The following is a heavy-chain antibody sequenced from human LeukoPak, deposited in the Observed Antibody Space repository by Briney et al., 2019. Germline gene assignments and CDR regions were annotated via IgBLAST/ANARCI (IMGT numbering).Heavy chain of an antibody. CDR1: GFTFSTYA. Sequence: GGSLRLSCAASGFTFSTYAIHWVRQAPGKGLEWVAIISNDGINKYYADSVKGRFTISRDNSDNTLFLQMNNLGLEDTAMYYCVRDLGQNEEYYYMDVWGKGTTVTVSS. D-gene: IGHD7-27*01. J-gene: IGHJ6*03. V-gene: IGHV3-30*01. CDR2: ISNDGINK. CDR3: VRDLGQNEEYYYMDV.